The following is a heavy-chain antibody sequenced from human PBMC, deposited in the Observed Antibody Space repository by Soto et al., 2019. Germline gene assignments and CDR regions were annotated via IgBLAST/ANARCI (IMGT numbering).Heavy chain of an antibody. CDR3: ARLVVHCLRGSCDDYNFYGLDV. D-gene: IGHD6-6*01. Sequence: PSETLSLTCTVSGGSISSTDHYWGWIRQPPGKGLEWLGSIYYAGSTFHNPSLKRRATISVDTSRNQFSLRLSSVTASDTAVYDCARLVVHCLRGSCDDYNFYGLDVWGQGTTVTVSS. J-gene: IGHJ6*02. CDR1: GGSISSTDHY. V-gene: IGHV4-39*01. CDR2: IYYAGST.